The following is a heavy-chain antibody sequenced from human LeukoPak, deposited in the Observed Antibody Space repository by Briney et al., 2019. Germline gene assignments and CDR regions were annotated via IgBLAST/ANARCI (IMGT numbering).Heavy chain of an antibody. D-gene: IGHD6-13*01. CDR3: AREAAAAGLGYYYYYMDV. J-gene: IGHJ6*03. V-gene: IGHV4-4*07. CDR1: GGSIRSYY. CDR2: IYTSGST. Sequence: PSETLSLTCTVSGGSIRSYYWSWIRQPAGKGLEWIGRIYTSGSTNYNPSLKSRVTISVDTSKNQFSLKLSSVTAADTAVYYCAREAAAAGLGYYYYYMDVWGKGTTVTISS.